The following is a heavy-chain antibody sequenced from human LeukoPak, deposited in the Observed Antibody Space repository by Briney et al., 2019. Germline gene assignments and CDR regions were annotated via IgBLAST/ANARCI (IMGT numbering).Heavy chain of an antibody. D-gene: IGHD3-10*01. CDR2: ISSSSSSI. V-gene: IGHV3-21*01. CDR3: APYYYGSGSYSYGMDV. Sequence: GGSLRLSCAASGFNFRGYTMNWVRQAPGKGLEWVSSISSSSSSIYYADPVKGRFTISRDNAKNSLYLQMDSLRAEDTALYYCAPYYYGSGSYSYGMDVWGQGTTVTVSS. J-gene: IGHJ6*02. CDR1: GFNFRGYT.